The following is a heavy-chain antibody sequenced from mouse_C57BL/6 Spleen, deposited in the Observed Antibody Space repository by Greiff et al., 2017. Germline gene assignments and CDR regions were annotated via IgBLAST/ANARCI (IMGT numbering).Heavy chain of an antibody. CDR1: GYTFTSYW. V-gene: IGHV1-69*01. Sequence: QVQLQQPGAELVMPGASVKLSCKASGYTFTSYWMHWVKQRPGQGLEWIGEIDPSDSYTNYNQKFKGKSTLTVDKSSSTAYMQLSSLTSEDSAVYYCARGMGKERFAYWGQGTLVTVSA. D-gene: IGHD2-3*01. J-gene: IGHJ3*01. CDR3: ARGMGKERFAY. CDR2: IDPSDSYT.